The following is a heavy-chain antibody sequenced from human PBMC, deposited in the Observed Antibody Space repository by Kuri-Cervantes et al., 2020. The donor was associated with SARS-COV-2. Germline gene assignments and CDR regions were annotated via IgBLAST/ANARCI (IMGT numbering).Heavy chain of an antibody. CDR1: GFTLSNYA. J-gene: IGHJ4*02. CDR2: ISFDGSHK. Sequence: LSLTCVASGFTLSNYAIHWVRQAPGEGLEWVAGISFDGSHKFYADSVTGRFTISRDNSQNTLFLQVDSLRAEDTAIYYCASNLNSRDGYHYPFDYWGQGTVVTVSS. D-gene: IGHD5-24*01. CDR3: ASNLNSRDGYHYPFDY. V-gene: IGHV3-30*04.